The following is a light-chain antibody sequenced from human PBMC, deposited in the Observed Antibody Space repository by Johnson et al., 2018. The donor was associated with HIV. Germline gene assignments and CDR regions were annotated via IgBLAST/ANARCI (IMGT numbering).Light chain of an antibody. J-gene: IGLJ1*01. V-gene: IGLV1-51*01. CDR3: GTWDSSLSGYV. CDR1: SSNIGNNY. CDR2: DNN. Sequence: QPVLTQPPSVSAAPGQKVTISCSGSSSNIGNNYVSWYQQLPGTAPKLLIYDNNKRPSGIPDRFSATKSGTSATLGITGLQTGDEADYYCGTWDSSLSGYVCGTGTKVTVL.